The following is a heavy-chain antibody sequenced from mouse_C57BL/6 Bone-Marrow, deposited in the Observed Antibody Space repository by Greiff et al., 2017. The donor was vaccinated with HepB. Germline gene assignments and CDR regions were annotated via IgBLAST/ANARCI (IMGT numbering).Heavy chain of an antibody. D-gene: IGHD1-1*01. Sequence: EVHLVESGAELVRPGASVKLSCTASGFNIKDDYMHWVKQRPEQGLEWIGWIDPENGDTEYASKFQGKAPITADTSSNTAYLQLSSLTSEDTAVYYCTTPYGSSDYWGQGTTLTVSS. J-gene: IGHJ2*01. CDR2: IDPENGDT. CDR3: TTPYGSSDY. CDR1: GFNIKDDY. V-gene: IGHV14-4*01.